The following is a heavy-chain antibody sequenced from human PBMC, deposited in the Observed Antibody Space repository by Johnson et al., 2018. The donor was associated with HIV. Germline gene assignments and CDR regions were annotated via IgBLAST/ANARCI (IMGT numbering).Heavy chain of an antibody. CDR2: IRYDGSDK. D-gene: IGHD1-26*01. CDR1: GFTFCNYG. CDR3: ARPMGAVDECDAFDI. V-gene: IGHV3-30*02. J-gene: IGHJ3*02. Sequence: VQLVESGGGLVQPGGSLRLSCAASGFTFCNYGLHWVRKAPGQGLEWVAFIRYDGSDKYYDDSVKCRFTASRDNSKNTLYLQMNSLRAEDTAVYYCARPMGAVDECDAFDIWGHGTMVTVSS.